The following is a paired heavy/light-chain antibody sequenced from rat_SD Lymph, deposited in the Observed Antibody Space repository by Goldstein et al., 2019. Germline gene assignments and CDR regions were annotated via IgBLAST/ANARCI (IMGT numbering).Light chain of an antibody. CDR3: QQWSSTPT. CDR1: SSVNY. V-gene: IGKV4S7*01. CDR2: DTS. J-gene: IGKJ1*01. Sequence: EIVLAQSPTTIAASPGEKVTITCRVSSSVNYMYWYQQKPGASPKPWIYDTSKLASGVPNRFSGSGSGTSYSLTINTMETEDAATYYCQQWSSTPTFGGGTKLELK.
Heavy chain of an antibody. CDR2: IWWDDDK. CDR1: GFSLGTSNMG. Sequence: QVSLKESGPGILQPFQTLSLTCSFSGFSLGTSNMGVAWIRQTSGKGLEYLATIWWDDDKYFNPSLNSRLTVSKDTPNNQAFLKITSVDTADTGTYYCTQRRRGTGYFDYWGQGIMVTVSS. CDR3: TQRRRGTGYFDY. D-gene: IGHD4-3*01. J-gene: IGHJ2*01. V-gene: IGHV8-16*01.